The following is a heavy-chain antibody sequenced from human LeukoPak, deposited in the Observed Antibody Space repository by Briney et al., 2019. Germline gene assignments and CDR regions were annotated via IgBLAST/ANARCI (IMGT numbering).Heavy chain of an antibody. CDR1: GGSFSGYY. Sequence: SETLSLTCAVYGGSFSGYYWSWIRQPPGKGLEWIGEINHSGSTNYNPSLKSRVTISVDTSKNQFSLELSSVTAADTAVYYCARGICSGGSCYQTYYYMDVWGKGTTVTVSS. J-gene: IGHJ6*03. D-gene: IGHD2-15*01. CDR2: INHSGST. CDR3: ARGICSGGSCYQTYYYMDV. V-gene: IGHV4-34*01.